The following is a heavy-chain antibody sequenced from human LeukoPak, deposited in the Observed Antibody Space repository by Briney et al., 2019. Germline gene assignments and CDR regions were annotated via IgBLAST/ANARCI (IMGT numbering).Heavy chain of an antibody. V-gene: IGHV4-34*01. D-gene: IGHD6-13*01. CDR2: INHSGST. Sequence: SETLSLTCAVYGGSFSGYYWSWIRQPPGKGLEWIGEINHSGSTNYNPSLKSRVTISVDTSKNQFSLKLSSVTAADTAVYYCASGGRRSSSWYRAGYWGQGTLVTVSS. J-gene: IGHJ4*02. CDR1: GGSFSGYY. CDR3: ASGGRRSSSWYRAGY.